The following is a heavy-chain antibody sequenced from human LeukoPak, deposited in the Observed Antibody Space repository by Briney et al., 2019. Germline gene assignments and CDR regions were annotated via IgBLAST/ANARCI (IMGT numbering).Heavy chain of an antibody. CDR2: IYHSGST. J-gene: IGHJ4*02. D-gene: IGHD4-17*01. CDR3: ARAWTTVTKFDY. V-gene: IGHV4-38-2*01. CDR1: GYSISSGYS. Sequence: SETLSLTCAVSGYSISSGYSWGWIRQPPGKGLEWIGSIYHSGSTYYNPSLKSRVTISADTSKNQFSLKLTSVTAADTAVYYCARAWTTVTKFDYWGQGTPVTVSS.